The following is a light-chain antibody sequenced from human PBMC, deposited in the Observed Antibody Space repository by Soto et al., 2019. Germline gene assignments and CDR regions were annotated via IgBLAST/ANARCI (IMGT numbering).Light chain of an antibody. Sequence: DIQMTQSPSSLSASVGDRVTITCRASQGISTYLVWYQQKPGTVPTLLIFAASTLKSGVPSRFSGSGSGTDFTLTISSLQPEDVATYYCQNYNGAPWTFGQGTKVEIK. V-gene: IGKV1-27*01. CDR2: AAS. J-gene: IGKJ1*01. CDR1: QGISTY. CDR3: QNYNGAPWT.